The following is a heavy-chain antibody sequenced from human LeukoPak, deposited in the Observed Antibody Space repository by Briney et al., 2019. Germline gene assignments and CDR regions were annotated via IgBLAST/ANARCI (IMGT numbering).Heavy chain of an antibody. Sequence: ASVKVSCKASGYTFTGYYMHWVRQAPGQGLEWMGIINPSGGSTSYAQKFQGRVTMTRDMSTSTVYMELSSLRSEDTAVYYCARESYYYEKTNSWHAFDIWGQGTMVTVSS. J-gene: IGHJ3*02. V-gene: IGHV1-46*01. CDR3: ARESYYYEKTNSWHAFDI. D-gene: IGHD3-22*01. CDR1: GYTFTGYY. CDR2: INPSGGST.